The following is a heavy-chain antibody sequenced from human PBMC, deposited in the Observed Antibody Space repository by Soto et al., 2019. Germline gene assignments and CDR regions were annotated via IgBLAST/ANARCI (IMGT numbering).Heavy chain of an antibody. V-gene: IGHV3-7*04. CDR2: IKPDGSER. J-gene: IGHJ4*02. CDR1: GFTFGTYW. D-gene: IGHD7-27*01. Sequence: EVQLVESGGGLVQPGGSLRLSCEASGFTFGTYWMTWVRQPPGKGLECVADIKPDGSERYYVDSVKGRFTISRDNAKNLLSLHMNSLRAKDSAVYYGATDLNWEKYWGQGTLVTVSS. CDR3: ATDLNWEKY.